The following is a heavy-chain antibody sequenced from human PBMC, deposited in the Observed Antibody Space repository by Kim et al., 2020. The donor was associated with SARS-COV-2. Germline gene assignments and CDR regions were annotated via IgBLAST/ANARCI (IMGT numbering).Heavy chain of an antibody. J-gene: IGHJ6*02. V-gene: IGHV4-34*01. D-gene: IGHD3-10*01. Sequence: SETLSLTCAVYGGSFSGYYWSWIRQHPGKGLEWIGEINHSGSTNYNPSLKSRVTISVDTSKNQFSLKLSSVTAADTAVYYCARGFGTYYYGMDVWGQGTTVTVSS. CDR3: ARGFGTYYYGMDV. CDR2: INHSGST. CDR1: GGSFSGYY.